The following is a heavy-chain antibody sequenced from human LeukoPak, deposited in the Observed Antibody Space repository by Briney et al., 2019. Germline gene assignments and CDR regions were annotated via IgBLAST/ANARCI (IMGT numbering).Heavy chain of an antibody. J-gene: IGHJ5*02. CDR2: INWNGGST. V-gene: IGHV3-20*04. D-gene: IGHD6-13*01. CDR3: ARAGYSCSWYNWFDP. Sequence: GGSLRLSCAASGFTFDDYGMSWVRQAPGKGLEWVSAINWNGGSTGYADSVKGRFTISRDNAKNSLYLQMNSLRAEDTALYYCARAGYSCSWYNWFDPWGQGTLVTVSS. CDR1: GFTFDDYG.